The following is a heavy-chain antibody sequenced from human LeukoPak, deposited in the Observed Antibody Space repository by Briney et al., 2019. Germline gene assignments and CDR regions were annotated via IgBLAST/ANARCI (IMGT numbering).Heavy chain of an antibody. CDR3: ARGIIYCSSTSCYWHNWFDP. Sequence: SETLSFTGTVSGGSISSGGYYWSWIRQHPGKSLEWIGYIYYSGSTYYNPSLKSRVTISVDTSKNQFSLKLSSVTAADTAVYYCARGIIYCSSTSCYWHNWFDPWGQGTLVTVSS. V-gene: IGHV4-31*03. CDR1: GGSISSGGYY. J-gene: IGHJ5*02. CDR2: IYYSGST. D-gene: IGHD2-2*01.